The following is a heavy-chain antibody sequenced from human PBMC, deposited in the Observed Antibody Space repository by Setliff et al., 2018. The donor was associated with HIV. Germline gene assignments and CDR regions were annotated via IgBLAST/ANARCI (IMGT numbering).Heavy chain of an antibody. CDR1: GVSVSDVW. J-gene: IGHJ4*02. D-gene: IGHD1-26*01. CDR3: TTDSHIGATWHYFDK. CDR2: IRRNFDGGAT. V-gene: IGHV3-15*01. Sequence: PGGSLRLSCAASGVSVSDVWMSWVRQAPGKGLTWVGHIRRNFDGGATDYAAPVKGRFTISRDDSHNTLFLQMNSLTTEDTAVYYCTTDSHIGATWHYFDKWGQGALVTVSS.